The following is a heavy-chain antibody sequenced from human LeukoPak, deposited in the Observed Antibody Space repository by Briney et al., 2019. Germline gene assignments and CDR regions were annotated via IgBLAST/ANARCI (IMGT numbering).Heavy chain of an antibody. V-gene: IGHV1-2*02. Sequence: ASVKVSCKASGYTFTGYYMHWVRQAPGQGLEWMGWINPNSGGTNYAQKFQGRVTMTRDTSISTAYMELSRLRSDDTAVYYCARTVGPGIAVAGFYYFDYWGQGTLVTVSS. D-gene: IGHD6-19*01. CDR2: INPNSGGT. CDR1: GYTFTGYY. CDR3: ARTVGPGIAVAGFYYFDY. J-gene: IGHJ4*02.